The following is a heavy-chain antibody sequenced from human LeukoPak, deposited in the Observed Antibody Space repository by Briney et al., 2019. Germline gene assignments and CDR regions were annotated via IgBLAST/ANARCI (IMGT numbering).Heavy chain of an antibody. CDR1: GYTFTSYG. J-gene: IGHJ5*02. D-gene: IGHD6-13*01. CDR3: ARVPSQGSSPNHNWFDP. V-gene: IGHV1-18*01. Sequence: GASVKVSCKASGYTFTSYGISWVRQAPGQGLEWMGWISAYNGNTNYAQKLQGRVTMTTDTSTSTAYMELRSLRSDDTAVYYCARVPSQGSSPNHNWFDPWGQGTLVTVSS. CDR2: ISAYNGNT.